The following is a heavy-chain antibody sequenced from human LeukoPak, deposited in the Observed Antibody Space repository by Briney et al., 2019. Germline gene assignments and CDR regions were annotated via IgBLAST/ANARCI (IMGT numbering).Heavy chain of an antibody. J-gene: IGHJ4*02. CDR1: GYSFTSYW. CDR3: ARQGYSSGWYYGY. Sequence: GESLKISCXGSGYSFTSYWIGWVRQMPGKGLEWMGIIYPGDSDTRYSPSFQGQVTISADKSISTAYLQWRSLKASDTAMYYCARQGYSSGWYYGYWGQGTLVTVSS. V-gene: IGHV5-51*01. CDR2: IYPGDSDT. D-gene: IGHD6-19*01.